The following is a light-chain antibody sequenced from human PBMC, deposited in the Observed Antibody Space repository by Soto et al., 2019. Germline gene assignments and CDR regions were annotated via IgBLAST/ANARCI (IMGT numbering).Light chain of an antibody. V-gene: IGKV3-20*01. J-gene: IGKJ2*01. CDR2: GAS. CDR3: QHYGNSPYT. CDR1: QSVTTSY. Sequence: EIVLTQSPGTLSLSPGERATLSCRASQSVTTSYLAWYQQKPGQAPRLLIYGASSRATGIPDRFSGSGSGTDFTLTISRLEPEDFAVYYYQHYGNSPYTFGQGTTLEIK.